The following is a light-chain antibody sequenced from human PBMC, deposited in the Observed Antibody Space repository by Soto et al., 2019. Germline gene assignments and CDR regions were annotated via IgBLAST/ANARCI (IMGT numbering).Light chain of an antibody. CDR1: SSGVGSYNL. CDR3: CSYAGSSTFAV. CDR2: EGS. Sequence: QSALTQPASVSGSPGQAITISCTGTSSGVGSYNLVSWYQQHPGQAPKLMIYEGSKRPSGVSNRFSGSKSGNTASLTISGLQAQDVAAYYCCSYAGSSTFAVFGPGTKLTVL. J-gene: IGLJ1*01. V-gene: IGLV2-23*03.